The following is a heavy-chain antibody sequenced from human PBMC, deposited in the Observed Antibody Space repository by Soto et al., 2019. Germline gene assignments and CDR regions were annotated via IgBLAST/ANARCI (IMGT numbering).Heavy chain of an antibody. CDR3: AKSPLGYCRGGSCYPPHYFDY. V-gene: IGHV3-23*01. Sequence: EVHLLDSGGGLVQPGGSLRLSCAASGFTFSNYAMSWVRQAPGKGLEWVSGVGGRGDSTYYADSVKGRFTISRDNSKATLNQPMNSLRAEDTAVYCCAKSPLGYCRGGSCYPPHYFDYWGQGTLVTVSS. CDR1: GFTFSNYA. CDR2: VGGRGDST. J-gene: IGHJ4*02. D-gene: IGHD2-15*01.